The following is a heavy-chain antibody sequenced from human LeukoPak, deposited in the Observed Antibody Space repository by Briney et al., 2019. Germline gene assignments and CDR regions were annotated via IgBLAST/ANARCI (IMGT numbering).Heavy chain of an antibody. D-gene: IGHD3-22*01. J-gene: IGHJ4*02. Sequence: GGSLRLSCAASGLTVSSNYMTWVRQAPGKDQEWVSAIYNGGSIYYADSVKGRFTISTDNSKNTLYLQMNSLRAEDTAMYYCARRGLYYDSSAYSHYSFDYWGQGTLVTVSS. CDR2: IYNGGSI. V-gene: IGHV3-53*01. CDR1: GLTVSSNY. CDR3: ARRGLYYDSSAYSHYSFDY.